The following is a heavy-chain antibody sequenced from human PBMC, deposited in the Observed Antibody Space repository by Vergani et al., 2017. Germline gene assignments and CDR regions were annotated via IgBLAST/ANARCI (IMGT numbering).Heavy chain of an antibody. CDR1: GYTFTDFF. CDR2: INPTGSR. Sequence: LVQSGPEVKEPGASVKVSCLVSGYTFTDFFLAWVRQIPGERPEWMGWINPTGSRRYAEQFAGRVTMTTDTSIQTVFLEMTGLRSDDPAVYYCVRSRSFYFDNWGPGTLVTVSS. J-gene: IGHJ4*03. CDR3: VRSRSFYFDN. V-gene: IGHV1-2*02.